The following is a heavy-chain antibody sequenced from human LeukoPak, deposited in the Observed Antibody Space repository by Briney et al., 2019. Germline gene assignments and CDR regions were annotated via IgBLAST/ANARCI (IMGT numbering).Heavy chain of an antibody. J-gene: IGHJ4*02. D-gene: IGHD4-17*01. Sequence: SETLSLTCTVSGGSISSSIYYWGWLRQPPEKGLEWIGTIYYSGSTYYNPSLKSRVTISVDTSKNQFSLKPSSVTAADTAVYYCARVTTVTFFDYWGQGTLVTVSS. CDR1: GGSISSSIYY. V-gene: IGHV4-39*07. CDR3: ARVTTVTFFDY. CDR2: IYYSGST.